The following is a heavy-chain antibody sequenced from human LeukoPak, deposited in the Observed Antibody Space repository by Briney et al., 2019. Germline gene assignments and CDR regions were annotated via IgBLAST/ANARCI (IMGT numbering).Heavy chain of an antibody. V-gene: IGHV3-66*01. D-gene: IGHD3-22*01. CDR2: IYSGGST. J-gene: IGHJ4*02. Sequence: PGGSLRLSCAASGFTVSSNYMSWVRQAPGKGLEWVSVIYSGGSTYYADSVKGRFTISRDNSKNTLYLQMNSLGAEDTAVYYCARGKVVITSPPDYWGQGTLVTVSS. CDR1: GFTVSSNY. CDR3: ARGKVVITSPPDY.